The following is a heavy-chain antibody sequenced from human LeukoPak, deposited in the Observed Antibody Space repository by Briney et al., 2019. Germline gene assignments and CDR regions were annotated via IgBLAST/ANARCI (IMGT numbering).Heavy chain of an antibody. D-gene: IGHD2-15*01. J-gene: IGHJ4*02. CDR3: ARDVVVVAANPYYFDY. V-gene: IGHV1-2*02. Sequence: ASVTVSCKASGYTFTGYYMHWVRQAPGQGLEWMGWINPNSGGTNYAQKFQGRVTMTRDTSISTAYMELSRLRSDDTAVYYCARDVVVVAANPYYFDYWGQGTLVTVSS. CDR1: GYTFTGYY. CDR2: INPNSGGT.